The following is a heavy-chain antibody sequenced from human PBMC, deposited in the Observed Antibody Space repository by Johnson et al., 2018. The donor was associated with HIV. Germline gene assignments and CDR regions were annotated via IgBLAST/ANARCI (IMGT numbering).Heavy chain of an antibody. CDR2: ISYDGSNK. Sequence: VQLVESGGGVVQPGRSLRLSCAASGFTFSSYAMHWVRQAPGKGLEWVAVISYDGSNKYYADSVKGRFPISRDNSKNTLYLQMNSLRAEDTAVYYCAREGAHSGSHHDAFDVWGRGTVVTVSS. D-gene: IGHD1-26*01. CDR3: AREGAHSGSHHDAFDV. CDR1: GFTFSSYA. J-gene: IGHJ3*01. V-gene: IGHV3-30-3*01.